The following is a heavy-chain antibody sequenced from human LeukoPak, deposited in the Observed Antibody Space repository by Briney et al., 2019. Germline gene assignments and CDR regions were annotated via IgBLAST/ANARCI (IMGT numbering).Heavy chain of an antibody. CDR1: GGSFSGYY. Sequence: SETLSLTCAVYGGSFSGYYWSWIRQPPGKGLEWIGEINHSGSTNYNPSLKSRVTISVDTSKNQFSLKLSSVTAADTAVYYCARNKAGSWIRDWGQGTLVTVSS. J-gene: IGHJ4*02. CDR3: ARNKAGSWIRD. D-gene: IGHD1-26*01. CDR2: INHSGST. V-gene: IGHV4-34*01.